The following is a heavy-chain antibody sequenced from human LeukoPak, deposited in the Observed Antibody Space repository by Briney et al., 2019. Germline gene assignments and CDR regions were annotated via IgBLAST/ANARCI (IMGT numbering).Heavy chain of an antibody. CDR3: ASSISSSWARGFDP. Sequence: SETLSLTCTVSGGSISSSSYYWGWLRQPPGKGLEWIGSIYYSGSTYYNPSLKGRVTISVDTSKNQFSLKLSSVTAADTAVYYCASSISSSWARGFDPWGQGTLGTVSS. CDR1: GGSISSSSYY. V-gene: IGHV4-39*01. D-gene: IGHD6-13*01. CDR2: IYYSGST. J-gene: IGHJ5*02.